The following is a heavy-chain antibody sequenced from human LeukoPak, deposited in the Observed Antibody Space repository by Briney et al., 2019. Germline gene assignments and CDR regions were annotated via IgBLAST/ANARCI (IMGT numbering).Heavy chain of an antibody. J-gene: IGHJ4*02. CDR3: ALTLWGSFSYFDY. CDR2: ISAYNGNT. Sequence: ASVKVSCKASGGTFSSYAISWVRQAPGQGLEWMGWISAYNGNTNYAQKLQGRVTMTTDTSTSTAYMELRSLRSDDTAVYYCALTLWGSFSYFDYWGQGTLVTVSS. CDR1: GGTFSSYA. V-gene: IGHV1-18*01. D-gene: IGHD7-27*01.